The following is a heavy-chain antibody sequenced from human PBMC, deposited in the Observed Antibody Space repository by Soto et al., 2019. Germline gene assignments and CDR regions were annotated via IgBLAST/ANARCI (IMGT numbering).Heavy chain of an antibody. J-gene: IGHJ4*02. CDR1: GFTFSSYG. V-gene: IGHV3-33*01. CDR2: IWYDGSNK. D-gene: IGHD1-26*01. Sequence: GSLRLSCAASGFTFSSYGMHWVRQAPGKGLEWVAVIWYDGSNKYYADSVKGRFTISRDNSKNTLYLQMNSLRAEDTAVYYCAREPIVGATRGSFDYWGQGTLVTVSS. CDR3: AREPIVGATRGSFDY.